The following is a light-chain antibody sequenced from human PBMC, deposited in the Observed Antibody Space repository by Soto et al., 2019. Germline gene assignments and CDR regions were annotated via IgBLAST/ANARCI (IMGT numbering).Light chain of an antibody. CDR1: SSDIGGYNY. J-gene: IGLJ2*01. CDR2: EVS. V-gene: IGLV2-14*01. Sequence: QSALTQPASVSGSPGQSITIFCTGTSSDIGGYNYVSWYQHHPGKAPKLMIYEVSNRPSGVSNRFSGSKSGNTASLTISGLQAEDEADYHCSSYTSRTTFVIFGAGTKLTVL. CDR3: SSYTSRTTFVI.